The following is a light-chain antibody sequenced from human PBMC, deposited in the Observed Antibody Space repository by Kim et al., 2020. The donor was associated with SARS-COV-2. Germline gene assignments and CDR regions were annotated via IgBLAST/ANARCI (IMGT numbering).Light chain of an antibody. Sequence: EIVMTQSPATLSLSPGERATLSCRASQSVNSNLAWYQQKPGQAPRLLIYGASTRATGLPARFSGSGSGTEFTLTISSLQSEDFAVYYCQQYNKWPPWTFGQGTKVDI. J-gene: IGKJ1*01. V-gene: IGKV3-15*01. CDR2: GAS. CDR1: QSVNSN. CDR3: QQYNKWPPWT.